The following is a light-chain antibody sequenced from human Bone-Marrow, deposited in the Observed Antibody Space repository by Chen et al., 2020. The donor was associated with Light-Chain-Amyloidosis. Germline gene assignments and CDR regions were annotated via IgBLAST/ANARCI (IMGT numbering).Light chain of an antibody. J-gene: IGKJ1*01. CDR3: QKYNSAPRT. CDR1: QGISNN. CDR2: AAS. V-gene: IGKV1-27*01. Sequence: DIQMTQSPSSLSASVGDRVTITCRASQGISNNLAWYQQKPGKVPKLLIYAASTLQSGVPSRFSCTGYGTDFTLTISSLQPEDVATYYCQKYNSAPRTFGQGTKVEIK.